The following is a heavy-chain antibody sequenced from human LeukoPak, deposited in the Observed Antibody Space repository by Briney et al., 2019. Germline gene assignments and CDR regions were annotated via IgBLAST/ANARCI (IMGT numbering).Heavy chain of an antibody. CDR2: ISSSNSYT. J-gene: IGHJ4*02. D-gene: IGHD3-10*01. Sequence: GGSLSLSCAASGFTFSDYYMSWIRQAPGKGLEWVSYISSSNSYTNYADSVKGRFYADSVKGRFTISRDNAKNSLYLQMNSLRAEDTAVYYCARGFGSTPFDYWGQGTLVTVSS. V-gene: IGHV3-11*05. CDR3: ARGFGSTPFDY. CDR1: GFTFSDYY.